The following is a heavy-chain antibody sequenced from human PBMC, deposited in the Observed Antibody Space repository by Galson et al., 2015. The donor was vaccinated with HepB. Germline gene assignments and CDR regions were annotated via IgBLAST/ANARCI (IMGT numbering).Heavy chain of an antibody. D-gene: IGHD6-13*01. J-gene: IGHJ2*01. V-gene: IGHV3-23*01. CDR3: AEDHVGGASYSSGWYDLWYFDI. CDR1: GFTFSDYA. CDR2: ISGSDGST. Sequence: SLRLSCAASGFTFSDYAMNWVRQAPGKGLEWVSIISGSDGSTHYADSVKGRFTISRDNSKNTVYLQMNSLRAEDTAVYYCAEDHVGGASYSSGWYDLWYFDIWGRGTLATVSS.